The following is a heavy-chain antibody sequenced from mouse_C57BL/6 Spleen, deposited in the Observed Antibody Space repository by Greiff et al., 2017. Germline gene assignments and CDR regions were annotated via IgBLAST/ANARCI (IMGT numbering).Heavy chain of an antibody. CDR3: ARDRYDYGGDYAMDY. V-gene: IGHV5-4*01. CDR2: ISDGGSYT. D-gene: IGHD2-4*01. Sequence: EVKLQESGGGLVKPGGSLKLSCAASGFTFSSYAMSWVRQTPEKRLEWVATISDGGSYTYYPDNVKGRFTISRDNAKNNLYLQMSHLKSEDTAMYYCARDRYDYGGDYAMDYWGQGTSITVSS. CDR1: GFTFSSYA. J-gene: IGHJ4*01.